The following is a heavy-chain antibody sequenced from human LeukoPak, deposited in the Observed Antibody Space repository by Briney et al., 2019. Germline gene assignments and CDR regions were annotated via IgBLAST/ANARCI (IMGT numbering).Heavy chain of an antibody. Sequence: ASVKVSCKASGYTFTSYDINWVRQATGQGLEWMGWMNPNSGNTGYAQKFQGRVTMTRNTSISTAYMELSSLRSEDTAVYYCARGWVATDHYYYGMDVWGQGTTVTVSS. CDR1: GYTFTSYD. D-gene: IGHD6-13*01. V-gene: IGHV1-8*01. J-gene: IGHJ6*02. CDR2: MNPNSGNT. CDR3: ARGWVATDHYYYGMDV.